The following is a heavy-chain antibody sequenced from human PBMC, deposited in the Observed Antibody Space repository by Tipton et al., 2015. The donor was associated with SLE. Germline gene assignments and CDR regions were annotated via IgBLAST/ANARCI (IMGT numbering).Heavy chain of an antibody. D-gene: IGHD3-3*01. CDR2: IYYSGST. CDR3: ARDRTSDFWGHMDV. J-gene: IGHJ6*03. Sequence: GLVKPSETLSLTCTVSGGSVSSGSYYWSWIRQPPGKGLEWIGYIYYSGSTRYNPSLKSRVTMSVDTSKNQFSLKLRSVTAADTAVYYCARDRTSDFWGHMDVWGKGTTVTVSS. CDR1: GGSVSSGSYY. V-gene: IGHV4-61*01.